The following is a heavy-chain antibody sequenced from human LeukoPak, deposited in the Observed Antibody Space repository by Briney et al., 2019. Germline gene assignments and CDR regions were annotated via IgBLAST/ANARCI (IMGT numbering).Heavy chain of an antibody. CDR3: ARDVTYYYDSSGYYSDY. D-gene: IGHD3-22*01. Sequence: GESLKISCAASGFNFNTYSMSWVRQAPGKGLEWVSIISRTSESIFYADSVKGRFTISRDNAKNSLYLQMNSLRAEDTAVYYCARDVTYYYDSSGYYSDYWGQGTLVTVSS. CDR2: ISRTSESI. J-gene: IGHJ4*02. CDR1: GFNFNTYS. V-gene: IGHV3-21*01.